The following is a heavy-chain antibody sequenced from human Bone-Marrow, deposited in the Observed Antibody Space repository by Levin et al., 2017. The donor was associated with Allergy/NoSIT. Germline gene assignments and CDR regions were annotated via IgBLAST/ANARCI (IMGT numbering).Heavy chain of an antibody. D-gene: IGHD1-1*01. Sequence: GESLKISCVVSGITSNNYTLTWVRQAPGKGLEWVSSIRSTSNYIHYADSVKGQFTISRDNAKKSLYLQMNSLRVEDTAMYYCASRIASPGGLDVWGQGTTVTVSS. V-gene: IGHV3-21*01. J-gene: IGHJ6*02. CDR2: IRSTSNYI. CDR1: GITSNNYT. CDR3: ASRIASPGGLDV.